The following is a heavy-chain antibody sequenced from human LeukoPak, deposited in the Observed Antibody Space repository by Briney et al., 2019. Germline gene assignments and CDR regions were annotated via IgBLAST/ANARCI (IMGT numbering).Heavy chain of an antibody. CDR3: VKSLDRHYYDIHGPLSH. V-gene: IGHV3-30*18. J-gene: IGHJ4*02. D-gene: IGHD3-22*01. Sequence: PGGSLRLSCAPSGFTFSRHAMHWVRQAPGKGLEWVAAIPYEGSNKYYGDSVKGRITISRDNARNTVDLQMNSLRAEDTAVYYCVKSLDRHYYDIHGPLSHWGQGTLVTVSS. CDR2: IPYEGSNK. CDR1: GFTFSRHA.